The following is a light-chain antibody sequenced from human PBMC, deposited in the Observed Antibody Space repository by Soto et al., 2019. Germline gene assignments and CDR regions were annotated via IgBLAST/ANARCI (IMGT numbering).Light chain of an antibody. J-gene: IGKJ4*01. CDR2: DAS. V-gene: IGKV3-11*01. CDR3: QQRSNWPPT. CDR1: QSVSSY. Sequence: EIVLTQSPATLSLSPGETATLSCTASQSVSSYLAWYQQKTGQAPRLLIYDASNRATGIPARFSGSGSGTDCTLTISSLEPEDVSVYYCQQRSNWPPTLGGGTKVDIK.